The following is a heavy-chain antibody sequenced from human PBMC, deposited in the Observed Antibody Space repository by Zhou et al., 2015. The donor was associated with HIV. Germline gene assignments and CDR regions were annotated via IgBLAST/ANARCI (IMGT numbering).Heavy chain of an antibody. CDR2: IIPIFGTA. CDR1: GGTFSSFG. V-gene: IGHV1-69*06. D-gene: IGHD3-22*01. CDR3: ARDWVFYDSAGAGIDV. Sequence: QMQLVQSGAEVKKPGSSVKVSCKASGGTFSSFGISWVRQAPGQGLQWMGGIIPIFGTATYAQKFQGRVSITADKSSSTAYMELSSLRSEDTALYYCARDWVFYDSAGAGIDVWARGQWSPSPQ. J-gene: IGHJ3*01.